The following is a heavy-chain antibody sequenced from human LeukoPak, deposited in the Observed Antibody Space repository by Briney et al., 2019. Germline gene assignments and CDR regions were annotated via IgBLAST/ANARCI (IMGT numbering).Heavy chain of an antibody. CDR1: GFTFSSYA. Sequence: LTGGSLRLSCAASGFTFSSYAMSWVRQAPGKGLEWVSAISGSGGSTYYADSVKGRFTISGDNSKNTLYLQMNSLRAEDTAVYYCAKDPVIAVAGIWGQGTLVTVSS. V-gene: IGHV3-23*01. D-gene: IGHD6-19*01. CDR3: AKDPVIAVAGI. CDR2: ISGSGGST. J-gene: IGHJ4*02.